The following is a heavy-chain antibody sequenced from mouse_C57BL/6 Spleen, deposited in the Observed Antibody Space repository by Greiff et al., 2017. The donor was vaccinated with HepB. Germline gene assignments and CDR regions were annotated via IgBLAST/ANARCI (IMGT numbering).Heavy chain of an antibody. CDR3: TTGGYYYGSSSAWFAY. Sequence: EVKLQESGAELVRPGASVKLSCTASGFNIKDYYMHWVKQRPEQGLEWIGRIDPEDGDTEYAPKFQGKATMTADTSSNTAYLQLSSLTSEDTAVYYCTTGGYYYGSSSAWFAYWGQGTLVTVSA. J-gene: IGHJ3*01. D-gene: IGHD1-1*01. CDR1: GFNIKDYY. CDR2: IDPEDGDT. V-gene: IGHV14-1*01.